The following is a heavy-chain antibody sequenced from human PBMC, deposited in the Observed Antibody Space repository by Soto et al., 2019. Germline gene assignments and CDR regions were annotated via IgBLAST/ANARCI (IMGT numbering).Heavy chain of an antibody. Sequence: QVQLVQSGAEVKKPGASVKVSCKASGYTFTSYAMQCVRQTPGQRLEWMGWINAGNGNSKYSQKYRSRATITRASTASTAYMELSSLRSADTAVYSCGSDLGGWTDYWGQGTLVTVSS. V-gene: IGHV1-3*01. J-gene: IGHJ4*02. CDR1: GYTFTSYA. CDR3: GSDLGGWTDY. CDR2: INAGNGNS. D-gene: IGHD6-19*01.